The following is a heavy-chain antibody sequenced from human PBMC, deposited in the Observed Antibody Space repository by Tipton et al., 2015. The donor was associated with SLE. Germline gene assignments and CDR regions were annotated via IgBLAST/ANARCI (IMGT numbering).Heavy chain of an antibody. V-gene: IGHV3-7*01. Sequence: GSLRLSCAASGFTVSSNYMSWVRQAPGKGLEWVAHIQQDGSEEYYVDSVKGRFSVSRDNAKNSLYLQMNSLRVEDTAVYYCAREYHGRFYVNGAFDIWGQGTMVTVSS. CDR3: AREYHGRFYVNGAFDI. J-gene: IGHJ3*02. CDR2: IQQDGSEE. D-gene: IGHD1-26*01. CDR1: GFTVSSNY.